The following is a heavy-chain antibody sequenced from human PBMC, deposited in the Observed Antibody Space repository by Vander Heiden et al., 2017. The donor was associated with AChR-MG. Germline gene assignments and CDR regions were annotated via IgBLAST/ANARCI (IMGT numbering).Heavy chain of an antibody. D-gene: IGHD3-3*01. CDR2: IRDDGSNK. CDR1: GLPFGLYG. V-gene: IGHV3-30*02. Sequence: QVQLLQSGGGVVTPGGSLRLSCAATGLPFGLYGMHWGRQAPGKGLEWVAFIRDDGSNKYYADSVKGRFTIYRDNSKNTLYLQMNSLRAEDTAVYYCAKDDGLRFLEWYVYYFDYWGQGTLVTVSS. CDR3: AKDDGLRFLEWYVYYFDY. J-gene: IGHJ4*02.